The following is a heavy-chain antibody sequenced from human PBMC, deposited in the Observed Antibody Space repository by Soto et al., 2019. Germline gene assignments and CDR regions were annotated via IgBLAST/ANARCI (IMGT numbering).Heavy chain of an antibody. CDR1: GGSISSYY. CDR3: ARECLVMDRGARCYYGMDV. V-gene: IGHV4-4*07. D-gene: IGHD3-10*01. J-gene: IGHJ6*02. Sequence: QVQLQESGPGLVKPSETLSLTCTVSGGSISSYYWSWIRQPAGKGLEWIGRMHTSGRTNYNPSRKSRVSMSVDTSKHPFSLKLDSVTAADAAVYYCARECLVMDRGARCYYGMDVWGQGTTVTVSS. CDR2: MHTSGRT.